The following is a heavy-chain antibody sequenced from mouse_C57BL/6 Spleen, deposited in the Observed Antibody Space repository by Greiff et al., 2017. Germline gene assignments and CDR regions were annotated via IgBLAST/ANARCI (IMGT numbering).Heavy chain of an antibody. CDR1: GFTFSSYG. Sequence: EVKLQESGGDLVKPGGSLKLSCAASGFTFSSYGMSWVRQTPDKRLEWVATISSGGSSTYYPDSVKGRFTISRDNAKNTLDLQMSSLKSEDTAMYYGARHGNTVVDEDWGQGTTVTVSS. D-gene: IGHD1-1*01. J-gene: IGHJ2*01. V-gene: IGHV5-6*01. CDR2: ISSGGSST. CDR3: ARHGNTVVDED.